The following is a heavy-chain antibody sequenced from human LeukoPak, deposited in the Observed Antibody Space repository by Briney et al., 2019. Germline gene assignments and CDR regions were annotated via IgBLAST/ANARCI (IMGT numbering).Heavy chain of an antibody. CDR3: AKDDGSSRRSQRWFDP. J-gene: IGHJ5*02. V-gene: IGHV3-23*01. CDR2: ISGSGGST. Sequence: GGSLRLSCAASGFTFSSYAMSWVRQAPGKGLEWVSAISGSGGSTYYADSVKGRFTISRDNSKNTLYLQMNSLRAEDTAVYYCAKDDGSSRRSQRWFDPWGQGTLVTVSS. CDR1: GFTFSSYA. D-gene: IGHD6-13*01.